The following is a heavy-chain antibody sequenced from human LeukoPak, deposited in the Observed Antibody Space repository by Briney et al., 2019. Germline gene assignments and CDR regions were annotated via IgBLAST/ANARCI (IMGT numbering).Heavy chain of an antibody. Sequence: ASVKVSCKVSGYTLTELSMHWVRQAPGQGLEWMGWISAYNGNTNYAQKLQGRVTMTTDTSTSTAYMELRSLRSDDTAVYYCARDIVVVPAAIERWFDPWGQGTLVTVSS. V-gene: IGHV1-18*01. J-gene: IGHJ5*02. CDR2: ISAYNGNT. CDR1: GYTLTELS. CDR3: ARDIVVVPAAIERWFDP. D-gene: IGHD2-2*01.